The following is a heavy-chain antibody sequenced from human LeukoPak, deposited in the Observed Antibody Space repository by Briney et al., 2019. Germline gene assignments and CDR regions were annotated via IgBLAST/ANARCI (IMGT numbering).Heavy chain of an antibody. CDR1: GYTFTSYA. CDR3: AREGGWFVAKPTTVTTGGWFDP. V-gene: IGHV1-3*01. D-gene: IGHD4-17*01. J-gene: IGHJ5*02. Sequence: ASVKVSCKASGYTFTSYAMHWVRQAPGQRLEWMGWINAGNGNTKYSQKFQGRVTITRDTSASTAYMELSSLRSEDTAVYYCAREGGWFVAKPTTVTTGGWFDPWGQGTLVTVSS. CDR2: INAGNGNT.